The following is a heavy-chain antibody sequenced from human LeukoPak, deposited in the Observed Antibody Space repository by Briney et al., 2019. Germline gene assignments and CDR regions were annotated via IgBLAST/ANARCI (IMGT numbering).Heavy chain of an antibody. J-gene: IGHJ4*02. Sequence: GGSLRLPCTASGFTFGDYAMSWVRQAPGKGLEWVGFITSKAYGGTADYAASVKGRFTISRDDSKSIAYLEMNSLKTEDTAVYYCSRHIVGARTYFDYWGQGALVTVSS. D-gene: IGHD1-26*01. V-gene: IGHV3-49*04. CDR3: SRHIVGARTYFDY. CDR1: GFTFGDYA. CDR2: ITSKAYGGTA.